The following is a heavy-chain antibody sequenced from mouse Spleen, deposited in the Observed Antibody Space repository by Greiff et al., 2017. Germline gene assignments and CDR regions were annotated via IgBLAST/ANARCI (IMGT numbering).Heavy chain of an antibody. V-gene: IGHV5-9-2*01. J-gene: IGHJ3*01. Sequence: EVQVVESGGGLVKPGGSLKLSCAASGFTFSSYGMSWVRQTPEKRLEWVATISGGGSYTYYPDSVKGRFTISRDNAKNNLYLQMSSLRSEDTALYYCARRGPRAWFAYWGQGTLVTVSA. CDR3: ARRGPRAWFAY. D-gene: IGHD3-3*01. CDR1: GFTFSSYG. CDR2: ISGGGSYT.